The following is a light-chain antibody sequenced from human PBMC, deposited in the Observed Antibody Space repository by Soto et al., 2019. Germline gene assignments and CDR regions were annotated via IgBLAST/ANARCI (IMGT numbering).Light chain of an antibody. V-gene: IGKV4-1*01. Sequence: DIVMTQSPDSLAVSLGERATINCKSSQSVLYSSNNKNYLAWYQQKQGQPPKLLIYWASTRESGVPDRFSGSGSGTDFTLTISSLQAEDVAVYYCQQYYSTPVHFGQGTKLEIK. CDR2: WAS. CDR1: QSVLYSSNNKNY. CDR3: QQYYSTPVH. J-gene: IGKJ2*01.